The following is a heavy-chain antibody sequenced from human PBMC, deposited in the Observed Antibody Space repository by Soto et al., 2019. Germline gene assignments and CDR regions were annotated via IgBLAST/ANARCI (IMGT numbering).Heavy chain of an antibody. CDR2: IIPIDATV. D-gene: IGHD3-10*01. V-gene: IGHV1-69*12. CDR1: GGTFSNYA. CDR3: ARDLLGFGYTYRDV. Sequence: QVQLVQSGAEVKKPGSSVKVSCKASGGTFSNYALISWVRLAPGQGLEWMGGIIPIDATVNYAQKFQGRITITADEFTTTAYMDLGSLRSEDTAVYYCARDLLGFGYTYRDVWGQGTTVTVSS. J-gene: IGHJ6*01.